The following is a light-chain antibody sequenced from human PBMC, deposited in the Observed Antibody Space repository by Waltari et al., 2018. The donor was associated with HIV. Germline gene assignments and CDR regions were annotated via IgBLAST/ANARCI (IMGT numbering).Light chain of an antibody. V-gene: IGLV1-44*01. CDR2: SNN. Sequence: SVLTQPPSASGTPGQRLSISCSGSSSNSGRNIVNWYQQLPGTAPKLLIYSNNQRPSGVPDRFSGSKSGTSASLAISGLQSEDEADYYCAAWDDSLNAWVFGGGTKLTVL. CDR1: SSNSGRNI. CDR3: AAWDDSLNAWV. J-gene: IGLJ3*02.